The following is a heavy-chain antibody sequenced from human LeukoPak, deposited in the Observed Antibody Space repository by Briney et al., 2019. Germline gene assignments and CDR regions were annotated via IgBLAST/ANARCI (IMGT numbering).Heavy chain of an antibody. Sequence: SETLSLTCTVSGSSISSGSYYWSWIRQPAGKGLEWIGRIYTSGSTNYNPSLKSRVTISVDTSKNQFSLKLSSVTAADTAVYYCARDRITMVRGGPRNWFDPWGQGTLVTVSS. CDR1: GSSISSGSYY. J-gene: IGHJ5*02. CDR3: ARDRITMVRGGPRNWFDP. V-gene: IGHV4-61*02. CDR2: IYTSGST. D-gene: IGHD3-10*01.